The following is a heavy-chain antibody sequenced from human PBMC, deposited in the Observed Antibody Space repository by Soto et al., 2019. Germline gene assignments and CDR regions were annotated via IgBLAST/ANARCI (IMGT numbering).Heavy chain of an antibody. D-gene: IGHD5-18*01. Sequence: EVQLLESGGGLVQPGGSLRLSCAASGFTFSSYAMSWVRQAPGKGLEWVSAISGSGGSTYYAESVKGRFTIPRDNSKNTLYLQMNSQRAEDTAVYYCAKDGVRGRQLWLRHDYWGQGTLVTVSS. CDR1: GFTFSSYA. V-gene: IGHV3-23*01. CDR2: ISGSGGST. CDR3: AKDGVRGRQLWLRHDY. J-gene: IGHJ4*02.